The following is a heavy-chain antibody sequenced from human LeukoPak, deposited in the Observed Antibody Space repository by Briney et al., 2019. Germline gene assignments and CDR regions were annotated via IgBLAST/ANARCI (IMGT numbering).Heavy chain of an antibody. D-gene: IGHD5-12*01. CDR1: GGSISSGDYY. CDR2: IYYSGST. CDR3: ARDSGYDLYYYYGMDV. J-gene: IGHJ6*02. Sequence: SQTLSLTCTVSGGSISSGDYYWSWIRQPPGKGLEWIGYIYYSGSTYYNPSLKSRVTISVDRSKNQFSLKLSSVTAADTAVYYCARDSGYDLYYYYGMDVWGQGTTVTVSS. V-gene: IGHV4-30-4*01.